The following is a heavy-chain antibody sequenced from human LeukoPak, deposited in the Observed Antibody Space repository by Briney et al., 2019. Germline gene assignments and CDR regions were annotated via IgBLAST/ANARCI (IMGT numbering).Heavy chain of an antibody. CDR1: GFTFSSYG. CDR3: AKDSYDFWSGYYSTLFDY. Sequence: PGGSLRLSCAASGFTFSSYGMHWGRQAPGRGLEWVAFIRYDGSNKYYADSVKGRFTISRDNSKNTLYLQMNSLRAEDTAVYYCAKDSYDFWSGYYSTLFDYWGQGTLVTVSS. J-gene: IGHJ4*02. D-gene: IGHD3-3*01. V-gene: IGHV3-30*02. CDR2: IRYDGSNK.